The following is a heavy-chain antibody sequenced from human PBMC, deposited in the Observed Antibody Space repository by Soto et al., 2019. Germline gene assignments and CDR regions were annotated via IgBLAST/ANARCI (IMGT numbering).Heavy chain of an antibody. J-gene: IGHJ6*02. V-gene: IGHV3-15*07. Sequence: GGSLRLSCAASGFTFSNAWTNWVRQAPGKGLEWVGRIKSKTDGGTTDYAAPVKGRFTTSRDDSKNTLYLQMNSLKTEDTAVYYCTTDLGSSGNYYYYGMDVWGQGTTVTVSS. CDR3: TTDLGSSGNYYYYGMDV. CDR1: GFTFSNAW. D-gene: IGHD6-13*01. CDR2: IKSKTDGGTT.